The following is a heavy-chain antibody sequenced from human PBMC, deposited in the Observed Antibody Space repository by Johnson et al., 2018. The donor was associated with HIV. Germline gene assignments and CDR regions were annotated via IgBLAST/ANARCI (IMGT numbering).Heavy chain of an antibody. V-gene: IGHV3-23*03. CDR1: GFTFSSYA. Sequence: MLLVESGGGLVQPGGSLRLSCAASGFTFSSYAMSWVRQAPGKGLEWVSVIYSGGSTYFADAVKGRFTISRDKSKNPLYLQMNSLRAEDTAVYYCARDRAWNYEGAFDIWGQGTMVTVSS. CDR3: ARDRAWNYEGAFDI. CDR2: IYSGGST. D-gene: IGHD1-7*01. J-gene: IGHJ3*02.